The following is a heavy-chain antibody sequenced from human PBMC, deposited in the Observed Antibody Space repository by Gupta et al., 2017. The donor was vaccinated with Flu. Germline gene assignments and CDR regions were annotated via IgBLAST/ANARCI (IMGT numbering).Heavy chain of an antibody. Sequence: QLQLQESGPGLVKPSETLSLTCTVSGGSISSSSYCWGWIRQPPGKGLEWIGSIYYSGSTYYNPSLKSRVTISVDTSKNQFSLKLSSVTAADTAVYYCARVSYGDYWGSLDYWGQGTLVTVSS. CDR2: IYYSGST. CDR1: GGSISSSSYC. CDR3: ARVSYGDYWGSLDY. V-gene: IGHV4-39*01. J-gene: IGHJ4*02. D-gene: IGHD4-17*01.